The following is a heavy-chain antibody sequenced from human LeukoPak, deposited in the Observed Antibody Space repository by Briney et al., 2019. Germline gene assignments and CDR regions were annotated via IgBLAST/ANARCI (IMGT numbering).Heavy chain of an antibody. V-gene: IGHV4-39*07. CDR3: ASVLNGYYFDY. D-gene: IGHD2-8*01. CDR1: GGSISSSTYY. Sequence: PSETLSLTCTVSGGSISSSTYYWGWIRQPPGKGLEWIVSIYYSGSTYYNPSLKSRVTISVDTSKNQFSLKLSSVTAADTAVYYCASVLNGYYFDYWGQGTLVTVSS. CDR2: IYYSGST. J-gene: IGHJ4*02.